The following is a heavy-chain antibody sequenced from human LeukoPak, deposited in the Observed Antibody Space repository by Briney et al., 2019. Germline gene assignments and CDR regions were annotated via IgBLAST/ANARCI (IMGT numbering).Heavy chain of an antibody. J-gene: IGHJ4*02. Sequence: GGSLRLSCAASGFTFSSYAMHWVRQAPGKGLEYVSAISSNGGSTYYANSVKGRFTISRDNSKNTLYLQMGSLRAEDMAVYYCARDGRMVRGSLFYYWGQGTLVTVSS. CDR2: ISSNGGST. D-gene: IGHD3-10*01. V-gene: IGHV3-64*01. CDR1: GFTFSSYA. CDR3: ARDGRMVRGSLFYY.